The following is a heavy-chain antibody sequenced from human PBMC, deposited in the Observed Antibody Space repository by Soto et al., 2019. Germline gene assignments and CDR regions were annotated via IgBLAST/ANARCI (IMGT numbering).Heavy chain of an antibody. Sequence: ASVKVSCKASGYTFTSYGISWVRQAPGQGLEWMGWISAYNGNTNYAQKLQGRVTMTTDTSTSTAYMELRSLRSDDTAVYYCARDPGGRIAARPDFDYWGQGTLVTVSS. D-gene: IGHD6-6*01. CDR3: ARDPGGRIAARPDFDY. V-gene: IGHV1-18*01. CDR1: GYTFTSYG. J-gene: IGHJ4*02. CDR2: ISAYNGNT.